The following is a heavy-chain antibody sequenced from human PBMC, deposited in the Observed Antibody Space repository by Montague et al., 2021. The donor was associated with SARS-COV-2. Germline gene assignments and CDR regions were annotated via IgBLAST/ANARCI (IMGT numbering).Heavy chain of an antibody. CDR3: ARGANGYYSYYGLDV. CDR2: MHSGVNGT. CDR1: GFTFRSYA. Sequence: SLRLSCSASGFTFRSYAMYWVRQAPGKRLEWVAVMHSGVNGTDYXDSVKGRLTISRDSSKNTLYLQMNSLRAENTAVYYCARGANGYYSYYGLDVWGQGTTVTVSS. J-gene: IGHJ6*02. D-gene: IGHD3-10*01. V-gene: IGHV3-23*03.